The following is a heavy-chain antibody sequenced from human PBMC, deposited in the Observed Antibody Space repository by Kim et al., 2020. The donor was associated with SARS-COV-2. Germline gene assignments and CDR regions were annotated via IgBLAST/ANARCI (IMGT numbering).Heavy chain of an antibody. V-gene: IGHV1-18*04. CDR1: GYTFTSYG. Sequence: ASVKVSCKTSGYTFTSYGISWVRQAPGQGLEWMGWISAYNGNTNYAQKLQGRVTMTTDTSTSTAYMELRSLRSDDTAVYYCARDFGGATGAAFDIWGQGTMVTVSS. CDR2: ISAYNGNT. J-gene: IGHJ3*02. CDR3: ARDFGGATGAAFDI. D-gene: IGHD3-16*01.